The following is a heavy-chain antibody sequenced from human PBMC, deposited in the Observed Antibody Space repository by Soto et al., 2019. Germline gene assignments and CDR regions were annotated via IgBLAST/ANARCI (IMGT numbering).Heavy chain of an antibody. Sequence: GGPLRLSCAASGFTFSSYAMSWVRQAPGKGLEWVSAINGGGVTTFFADSVNGRFTISRDNSRNTLYLQMNSLRAEDTAVYYCAKERSPTVGATEFWGQGALVTVSS. V-gene: IGHV3-23*01. J-gene: IGHJ4*02. CDR3: AKERSPTVGATEF. D-gene: IGHD1-26*01. CDR2: INGGGVTT. CDR1: GFTFSSYA.